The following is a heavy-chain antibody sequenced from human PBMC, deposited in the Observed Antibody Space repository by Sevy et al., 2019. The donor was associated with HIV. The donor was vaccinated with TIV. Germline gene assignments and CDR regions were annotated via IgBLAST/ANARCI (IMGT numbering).Heavy chain of an antibody. D-gene: IGHD5-18*01. CDR1: GFTFRSYW. V-gene: IGHV3-7*01. J-gene: IGHJ4*02. CDR3: VREGVGEYSYSLAC. Sequence: GGSLRLSCAASGFTFRSYWMTWVRQAPGKGLEWVATMKEDGSEKDYVDSVKGRFTISRDNAKNSLYLQMNSLRAEDTAVYYCVREGVGEYSYSLACWGQGTLVTVSS. CDR2: MKEDGSEK.